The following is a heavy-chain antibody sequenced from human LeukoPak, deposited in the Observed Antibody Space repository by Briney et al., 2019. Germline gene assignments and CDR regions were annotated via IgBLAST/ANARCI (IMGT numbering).Heavy chain of an antibody. J-gene: IGHJ3*02. CDR3: ARDYYGSGSYSYGFDI. V-gene: IGHV1-2*02. Sequence: GASVKVSCKASGYTFTGYYMHWVRQAPGQGLEWMGWINPNSGGTNYAQKFQGRVTMTRDTSISTAYMELSRLRSDDTAVYYCARDYYGSGSYSYGFDIWGQGTMVTVSS. CDR2: INPNSGGT. D-gene: IGHD3-10*01. CDR1: GYTFTGYY.